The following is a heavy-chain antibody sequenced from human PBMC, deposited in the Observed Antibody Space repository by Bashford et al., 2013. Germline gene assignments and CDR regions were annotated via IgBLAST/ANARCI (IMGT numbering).Heavy chain of an antibody. V-gene: IGHV1-18*01. CDR3: ARQGYCSRTSCYIPHRGAFDI. CDR2: ISPFNRNT. J-gene: IGHJ3*02. D-gene: IGHD2-2*01. Sequence: WVRQAPGQGLEWMGWISPFNRNTKYAQKFQGSVTMTTDTSTSTAYMELRSLRSDDTAVYYCARQGYCSRTSCYIPHRGAFDIWGQGTMVTVSS.